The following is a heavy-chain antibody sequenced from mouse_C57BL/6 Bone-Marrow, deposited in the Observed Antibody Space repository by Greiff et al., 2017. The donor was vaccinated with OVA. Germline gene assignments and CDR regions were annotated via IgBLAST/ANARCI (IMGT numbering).Heavy chain of an antibody. CDR1: GFTFSNYW. CDR3: TGKLGRDFDY. CDR2: IRLKSDNYAT. Sequence: DVQLVESGGGLVQPGGSMKLSCVASGFTFSNYWMNWVRQSPEKGLEWVAQIRLKSDNYATHYAESVKGRFTISRDDSKSSVYLQMNNLRAEDTGIYYCTGKLGRDFDYWGQGTTLTVSS. J-gene: IGHJ2*01. V-gene: IGHV6-3*01. D-gene: IGHD4-1*01.